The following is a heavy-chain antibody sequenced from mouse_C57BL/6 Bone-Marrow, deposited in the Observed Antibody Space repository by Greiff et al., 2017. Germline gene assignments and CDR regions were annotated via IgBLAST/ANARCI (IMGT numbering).Heavy chain of an antibody. J-gene: IGHJ3*01. CDR3: ARNRGIYYDFPFAY. CDR1: GFSLTSYG. D-gene: IGHD2-4*01. CDR2: IWSGGST. V-gene: IGHV2-2*01. Sequence: VHLVESGPGLVQPSQSLSITCTVSGFSLTSYGVHWVRQSPGKGLEWLGVIWSGGSTDYNASFISRLSISKNNSKSQVFFKMNSLQADDTAIYYCARNRGIYYDFPFAYWGQGTLVTVSA.